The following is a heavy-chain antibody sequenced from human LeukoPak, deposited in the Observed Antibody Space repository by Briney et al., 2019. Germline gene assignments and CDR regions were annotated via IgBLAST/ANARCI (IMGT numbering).Heavy chain of an antibody. D-gene: IGHD2-2*01. CDR1: GYTFTSYD. V-gene: IGHV1-8*03. J-gene: IGHJ5*02. CDR3: ARGGYCSSTSCYRFDP. CDR2: MNPNSGNT. Sequence: ASVKVSCKASGYTFTSYDINWLRQATGQGLEWMGWMNPNSGNTGYAQKFQGRVTITRNTSISTAYMELSSLRSEDTAVYYCARGGYCSSTSCYRFDPWGQGTLVTVSS.